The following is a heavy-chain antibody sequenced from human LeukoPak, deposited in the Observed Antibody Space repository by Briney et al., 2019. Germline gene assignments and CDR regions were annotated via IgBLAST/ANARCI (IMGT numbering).Heavy chain of an antibody. Sequence: SETLSLTCTVPGGSISGSSYYWGWIHQPPGKGLEWIGSIYYSGSTYYNPSLKSRVTISVDTSKNQFSLKLSSVTAADTAIYYCQSRFLEWLLDYWGQGTLVTVSS. CDR2: IYYSGST. CDR1: GGSISGSSYY. J-gene: IGHJ4*02. V-gene: IGHV4-39*01. D-gene: IGHD3-3*01. CDR3: QSRFLEWLLDY.